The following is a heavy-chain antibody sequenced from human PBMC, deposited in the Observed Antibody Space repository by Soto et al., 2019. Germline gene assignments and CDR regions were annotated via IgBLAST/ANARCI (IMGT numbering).Heavy chain of an antibody. V-gene: IGHV3-49*03. CDR2: IRSTPYGGKT. CDR3: ARYTLAYFDWVSDS. D-gene: IGHD3-9*01. CDR1: GFTFGNYA. J-gene: IGHJ5*01. Sequence: PGGSLRLSCSASGFTFGNYAFNWFRQAPGKGLEWVGFIRSTPYGGKTEYAASVKGRFTISRDDSKNIAYLQMNSLKTEDTAVYYCARYTLAYFDWVSDSWDQGTLVTVPS.